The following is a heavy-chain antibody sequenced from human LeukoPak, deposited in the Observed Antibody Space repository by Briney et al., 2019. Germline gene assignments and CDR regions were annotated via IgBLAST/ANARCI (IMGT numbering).Heavy chain of an antibody. CDR2: IIPILGIA. CDR1: GGTFSSYA. J-gene: IGHJ6*02. D-gene: IGHD4-4*01. Sequence: SVKASCKASGGTFSSYAISWVRQAPGQGLEWMGRIIPILGIANYAQKFQGRVTITADKSTSTAYMELSSLRSEDTAVYYCARAITTVTWDYYYYYGMDVWGQGTTVTVSS. CDR3: ARAITTVTWDYYYYYGMDV. V-gene: IGHV1-69*04.